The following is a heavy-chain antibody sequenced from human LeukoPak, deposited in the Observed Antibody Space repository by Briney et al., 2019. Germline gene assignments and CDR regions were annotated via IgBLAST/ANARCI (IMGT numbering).Heavy chain of an antibody. D-gene: IGHD6-13*01. CDR3: ARGLGGSSWYVIDY. Sequence: PSETLSLTCAVYGGSFSGYYWSWIRQPPGKGLEWIGEINHSGSTNYNPSLKSRVTISVDTSKNQFSLKLSSVTAADTAVYYCARGLGGSSWYVIDYWGQGTLVTVSS. CDR2: INHSGST. J-gene: IGHJ4*02. CDR1: GGSFSGYY. V-gene: IGHV4-34*01.